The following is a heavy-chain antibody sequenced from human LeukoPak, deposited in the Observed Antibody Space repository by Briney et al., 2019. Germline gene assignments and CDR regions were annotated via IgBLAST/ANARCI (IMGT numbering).Heavy chain of an antibody. CDR3: ARGPSITMVRGGQWHYYMDV. J-gene: IGHJ6*03. D-gene: IGHD3-10*01. V-gene: IGHV1-46*01. CDR2: INPSGGST. CDR1: GYTFTSYG. Sequence: ASVKVSCKASGYTFTSYGISWVRQAPGQGLEWMGLINPSGGSTNYAQKFQGRVTMTRDTSTSTVYMELSSLGSEDTAVYYCARGPSITMVRGGQWHYYMDVWGKGTTVTISS.